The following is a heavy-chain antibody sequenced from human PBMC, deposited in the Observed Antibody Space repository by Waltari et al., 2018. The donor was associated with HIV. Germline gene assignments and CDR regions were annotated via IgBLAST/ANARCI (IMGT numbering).Heavy chain of an antibody. CDR3: ARAAWQVTTGTTRGALQI. D-gene: IGHD4-17*01. CDR2: ISLDENNR. J-gene: IGHJ3*02. V-gene: IGHV3-33*05. CDR1: GTTSHSNH. Sequence: MESGGGAVIPGAFLRRPRAASGTTSHSNHLHSVRQTPGKGREWVAAISLDENNRNNGESIKGRFSVSRDTSKNTLYLQINRLRVEDTAVYYCARAAWQVTTGTTRGALQIWGRGTAGTVS.